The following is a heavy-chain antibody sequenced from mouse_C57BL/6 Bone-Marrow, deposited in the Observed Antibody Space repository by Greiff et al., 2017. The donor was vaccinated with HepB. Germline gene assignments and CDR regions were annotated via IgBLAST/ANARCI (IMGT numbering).Heavy chain of an antibody. CDR3: ARTPRYYYGSSYWYFDG. CDR1: GFSLSTFGMG. J-gene: IGHJ1*03. CDR2: IWWDDDK. Sequence: QVTLKESGPGILQPSQTLSLTCSFSGFSLSTFGMGVGWIRQPSGKGLEWLAHIWWDDDKYYNPALKSRLTISKDTSKNQVFLKIANVDTADTATYYCARTPRYYYGSSYWYFDGWGTGTTVTVSS. D-gene: IGHD1-1*01. V-gene: IGHV8-8*01.